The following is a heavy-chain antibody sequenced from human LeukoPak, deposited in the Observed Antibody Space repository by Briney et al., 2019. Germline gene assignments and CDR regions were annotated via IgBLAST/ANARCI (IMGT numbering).Heavy chain of an antibody. V-gene: IGHV1-46*01. Sequence: ASVKVSCKASGYTFTSYYMHWVRQAPGQGLEWMGIINPSGGSTSYAQKFQGRVTMTRDMSTSTAYMELSSLRSEDTAVYYCARDCSSWYQANWFDPWGQGTLVTVSS. CDR1: GYTFTSYY. CDR2: INPSGGST. CDR3: ARDCSSWYQANWFDP. D-gene: IGHD6-13*01. J-gene: IGHJ5*02.